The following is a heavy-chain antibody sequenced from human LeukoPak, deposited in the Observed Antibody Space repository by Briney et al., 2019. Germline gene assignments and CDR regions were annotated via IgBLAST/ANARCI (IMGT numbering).Heavy chain of an antibody. CDR3: ARGGPDYYFDY. D-gene: IGHD2-15*01. CDR2: IYSGGST. V-gene: IGHV3-66*02. Sequence: PGGSLRLSCAASRFTFSDYAMNWVRQAPGKGLEWVSVIYSGGSTYYADSVKGRFTISRDNSKNTLYLQMNSLRAEDTAVYYCARGGPDYYFDYWGQGTLVTVSS. CDR1: RFTFSDYA. J-gene: IGHJ4*02.